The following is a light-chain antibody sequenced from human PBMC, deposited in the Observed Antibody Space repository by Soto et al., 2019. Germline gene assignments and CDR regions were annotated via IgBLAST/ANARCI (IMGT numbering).Light chain of an antibody. CDR2: AAS. Sequence: DIQMTQSPSSLSASVGDRVTITCRASQTINNYVNWYQHKPGKAPKVLIYAASSLQSGVPSRFSGSGSGTHFSLTISSLQPEDFATYYCQQGYSTAWTFGQGTKVEMK. CDR3: QQGYSTAWT. V-gene: IGKV1-39*01. J-gene: IGKJ1*01. CDR1: QTINNY.